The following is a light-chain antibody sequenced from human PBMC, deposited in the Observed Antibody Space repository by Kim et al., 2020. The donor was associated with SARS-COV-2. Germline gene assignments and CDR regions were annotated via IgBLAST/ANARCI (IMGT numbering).Light chain of an antibody. CDR1: QSSRSY. CDR3: QQSYRTPRT. V-gene: IGKV1-39*01. Sequence: ASVGYRVTITGRASQSSRSYLNWYQQKPGKATKVLIYAASSLQSWVPSRFSGSGSGTDCTRTISSLRPEDCATYYCQQSYRTPRTVGQGTKVDIK. J-gene: IGKJ1*01. CDR2: AAS.